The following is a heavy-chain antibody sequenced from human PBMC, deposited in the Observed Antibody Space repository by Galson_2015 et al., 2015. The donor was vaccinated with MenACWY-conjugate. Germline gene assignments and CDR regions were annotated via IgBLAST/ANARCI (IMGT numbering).Heavy chain of an antibody. CDR2: IFHSGTT. CDR1: GGSISSSHW. Sequence: SETLSLTCAVSGGSISSSHWWSWVRQSPGKGLEWIGEIFHSGTTNYNPPLKSRVTISLDKSKNQFSLRLNSVTAADPAVYYCARSNDYDSLGFYRRNSVFECWGQSTLVSVSS. CDR3: ARSNDYDSLGFYRRNSVFEC. V-gene: IGHV4-4*02. J-gene: IGHJ4*02. D-gene: IGHD3-22*01.